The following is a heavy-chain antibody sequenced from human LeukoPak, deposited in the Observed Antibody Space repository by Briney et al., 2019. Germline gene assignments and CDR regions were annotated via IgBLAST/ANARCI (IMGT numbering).Heavy chain of an antibody. D-gene: IGHD1-26*01. CDR2: MSGSGDST. CDR3: ATYSGAHHKTFDY. V-gene: IGHV3-23*01. Sequence: PGGSLRLSCAASGFTFSSFGMSWVRQAPGKGLEWVSAMSGSGDSTYYADSVKGRFTISRDNTKNSLYLQLNSLRGEDTAVYYCATYSGAHHKTFDYWGQGTLVSVSS. J-gene: IGHJ4*02. CDR1: GFTFSSFG.